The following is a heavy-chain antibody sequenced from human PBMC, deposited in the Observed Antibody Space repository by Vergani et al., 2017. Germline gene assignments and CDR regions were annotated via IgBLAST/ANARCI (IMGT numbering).Heavy chain of an antibody. V-gene: IGHV5-51*01. D-gene: IGHD3-10*01. CDR3: ALARGVRNWFDP. CDR2: IYPGDSDT. Sequence: EKQLVQSGSETPKPGVSLKISCQAFGYIFSNFWIGWVRQRPGRGLEWMGIIYPGDSDTRYSRSFQAQVTISADKSISTAYLQWSSLKASDTAMYYCALARGVRNWFDPWGQGTLVTVSS. CDR1: GYIFSNFW. J-gene: IGHJ5*02.